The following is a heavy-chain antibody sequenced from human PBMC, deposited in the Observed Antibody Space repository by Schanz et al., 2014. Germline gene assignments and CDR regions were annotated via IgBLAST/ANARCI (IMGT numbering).Heavy chain of an antibody. CDR2: ISDSGDTA. CDR1: GFTFTNYA. V-gene: IGHV3-23*01. D-gene: IGHD2-8*02. Sequence: DVQLLESGGGLVQPGGSLRLSCAASGFTFTNYAMSWVRQAPGKGLEWVSLISDSGDTAYYADSVKGRFTISRDNFKGALYLQMSSLRAEDTAVYYCAKSLDSCPGGRCSSGYIDYWGQGTLVTVAS. CDR3: AKSLDSCPGGRCSSGYIDY. J-gene: IGHJ4*02.